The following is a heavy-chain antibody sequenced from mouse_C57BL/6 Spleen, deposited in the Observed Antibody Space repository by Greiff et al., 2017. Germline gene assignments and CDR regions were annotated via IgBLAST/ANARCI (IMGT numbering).Heavy chain of an antibody. CDR1: GYTFTSYW. D-gene: IGHD1-1*01. CDR2: IDPSDSYT. CDR3: ASLSSPYFDV. Sequence: QVQLQQPGAELVKPGASVKLSCKASGYTFTSYWMQWVKQRPGQGLEWIGEIDPSDSYTNYNQKFKGKATLTVDTSSSTAYMQLSSLTSEDSAVYYCASLSSPYFDVWGTGTTVTVSS. V-gene: IGHV1-50*01. J-gene: IGHJ1*03.